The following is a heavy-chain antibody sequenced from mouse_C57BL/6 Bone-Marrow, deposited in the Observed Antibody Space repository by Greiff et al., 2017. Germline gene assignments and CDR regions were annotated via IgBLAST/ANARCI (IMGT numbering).Heavy chain of an antibody. CDR1: DSEVFPIAY. Sequence: QVQLKESGSELRSPGSSVKLSCKDFDSEVFPIAYMSWVRQKPGHGFEWIGGILPSIGRTIYGEKFEDKATLDADTLSNTAYLELNSLTSEDSAIYYCARRDYGSSYVFDVWGTGTTVTVSS. V-gene: IGHV15-2*01. D-gene: IGHD1-1*01. CDR3: ARRDYGSSYVFDV. CDR2: ILPSIGRT. J-gene: IGHJ1*03.